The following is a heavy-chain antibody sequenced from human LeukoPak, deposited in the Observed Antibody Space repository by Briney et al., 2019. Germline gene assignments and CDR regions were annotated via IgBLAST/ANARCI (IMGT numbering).Heavy chain of an antibody. D-gene: IGHD6-19*01. J-gene: IGHJ4*02. CDR1: GFTFSDYS. CDR2: ISGSGGST. CDR3: ATRIAVAALADY. V-gene: IGHV3-23*01. Sequence: GGSLRLSCAASGFTFSDYSMNWVRQAPGKGLEWVSAISGSGGSTYYADSVKGRFTISRDNSKNTLYLQMNSLRAEDTAVYYCATRIAVAALADYWGQGTLVTVSS.